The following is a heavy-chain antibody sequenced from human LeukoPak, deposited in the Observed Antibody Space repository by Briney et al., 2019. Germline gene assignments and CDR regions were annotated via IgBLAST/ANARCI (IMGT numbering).Heavy chain of an antibody. CDR2: INSSGDPT. V-gene: IGHV1-46*01. Sequence: GASVKVSCKASGYTFTSYYMHWVRQAPGQGLEWVGIINSSGDPTTYAQKFQGRVTMTSDMSTSTVYMELSSLRSEDTAVYSCARDQNYYFDYWGQGTLVTVSS. J-gene: IGHJ4*02. CDR3: ARDQNYYFDY. CDR1: GYTFTSYY.